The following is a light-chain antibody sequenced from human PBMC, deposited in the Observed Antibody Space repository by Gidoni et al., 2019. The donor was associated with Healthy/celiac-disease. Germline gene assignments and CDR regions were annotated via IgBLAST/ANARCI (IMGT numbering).Light chain of an antibody. CDR2: AAS. J-gene: IGKJ3*01. V-gene: IGKV1-39*01. Sequence: DIQMTQSPSSLSASVGDRVTITCRASQSISSYLNWYQQKPGKAPKLLIYAASSLQSGVPSRFSGSGSGTDFTLTISSLQPEDFATYYCQQSYHGRFTFGPGTKVDIK. CDR3: QQSYHGRFT. CDR1: QSISSY.